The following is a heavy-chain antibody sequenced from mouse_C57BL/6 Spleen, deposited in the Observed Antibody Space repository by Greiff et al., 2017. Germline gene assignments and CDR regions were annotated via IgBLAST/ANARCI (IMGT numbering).Heavy chain of an antibody. Sequence: EVKLVESGGGLVKPGGSLKLSCAASGFTFSSYTMSWVRQTPEKRLEWVATISGGGGNTYYPDSVKGRFTISRDNAKNTLYLQMSSLRSEETALYYCARRTLYDYHFDYWGQGTTLTVSS. CDR3: ARRTLYDYHFDY. CDR2: ISGGGGNT. CDR1: GFTFSSYT. J-gene: IGHJ2*01. D-gene: IGHD2-4*01. V-gene: IGHV5-9*01.